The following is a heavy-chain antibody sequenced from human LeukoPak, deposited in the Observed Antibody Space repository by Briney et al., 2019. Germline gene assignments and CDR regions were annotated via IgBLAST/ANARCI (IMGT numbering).Heavy chain of an antibody. V-gene: IGHV1-2*06. CDR2: IDPNNGDA. Sequence: GASVKVSCKASGYTFTNYYIHWVRQAPGQGLEWVGRIDPNNGDANYAQKFQGRVTMTRDTSITTAHMELSSLRSDDTAVYYCSNVLVASPWGQGTLVTVSS. CDR1: GYTFTNYY. D-gene: IGHD3-16*01. CDR3: SNVLVASP. J-gene: IGHJ5*02.